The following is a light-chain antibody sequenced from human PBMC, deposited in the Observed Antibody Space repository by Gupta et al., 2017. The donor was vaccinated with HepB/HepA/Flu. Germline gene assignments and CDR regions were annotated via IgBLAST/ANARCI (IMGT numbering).Light chain of an antibody. V-gene: IGKV1-27*01. Sequence: DIQMTQSPSSLPASVGDRVTITCRASQDVGPYLAWYQQRPGRIPTLLLYDASFTLQSGVPSRFSGSRSGTDFTLTISSLQPEDAAIYYCQKYNSAPWTFGQGTKVEIK. CDR3: QKYNSAPWT. J-gene: IGKJ1*01. CDR2: DASF. CDR1: QDVGPY.